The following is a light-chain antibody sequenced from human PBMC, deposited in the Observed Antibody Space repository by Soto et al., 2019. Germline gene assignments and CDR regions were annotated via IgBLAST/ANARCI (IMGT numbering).Light chain of an antibody. J-gene: IGKJ1*01. V-gene: IGKV1-39*01. CDR3: QQGYSLPPT. CDR2: DAF. CDR1: QRIGTY. Sequence: DIQLTQSPSSLSVSVGDRVAITCRASQRIGTYLNWYQQKPGKAPSLLIYDAFNLQSAVPSRFSGSGSGTDFTLTISSLHPEDFATYSCQQGYSLPPTFGQGTKVEIK.